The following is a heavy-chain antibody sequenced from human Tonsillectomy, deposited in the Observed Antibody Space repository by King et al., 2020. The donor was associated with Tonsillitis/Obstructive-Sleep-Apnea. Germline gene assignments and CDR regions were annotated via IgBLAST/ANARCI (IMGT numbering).Heavy chain of an antibody. CDR2: IYPGDSDT. J-gene: IGHJ6*03. CDR1: GYSFTSYW. D-gene: IGHD2-15*01. CDR3: ARQGGYCSGGSCYADYNYYYMDV. Sequence: VQLVESGAEVKKPGESLKISCKGSGYSFTSYWIGWVRQMPGKGPEWMGIIYPGDSDTRYSPSFQGQVTISADKSISTAYLQWSSLKASDTAMYYCARQGGYCSGGSCYADYNYYYMDVWGKGTTVTVSS. V-gene: IGHV5-51*01.